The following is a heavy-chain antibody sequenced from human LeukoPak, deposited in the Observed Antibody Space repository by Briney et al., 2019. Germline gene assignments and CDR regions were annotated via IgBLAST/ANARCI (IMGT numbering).Heavy chain of an antibody. J-gene: IGHJ6*02. D-gene: IGHD3-9*01. CDR3: ARDRANFGYFDWLEDDGMDV. CDR1: GGSISSYY. Sequence: SEALSLTCTVSGGSISSYYWSWIRQPAGKGLEWIGRIYTSGSTNYNPSLKSRVTMSVDTSKNQFSLKLSSVTAADTAVYYCARDRANFGYFDWLEDDGMDVWGQGTTVTVSS. CDR2: IYTSGST. V-gene: IGHV4-4*07.